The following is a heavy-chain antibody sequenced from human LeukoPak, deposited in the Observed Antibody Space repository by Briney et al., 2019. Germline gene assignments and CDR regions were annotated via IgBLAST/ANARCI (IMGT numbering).Heavy chain of an antibody. J-gene: IGHJ4*02. CDR2: ISSSGSTI. Sequence: AGGSLRLSCAASGFTFSDYYMSWIRQAPGKGLEWVSYISSSGSTIYYADSVKGRFTISRDNAKNSLYLQMNSLRAEDTAVYYCARDLGVYSSSCPGYWGQGTLVTVSS. CDR1: GFTFSDYY. CDR3: ARDLGVYSSSCPGY. V-gene: IGHV3-11*01. D-gene: IGHD6-13*01.